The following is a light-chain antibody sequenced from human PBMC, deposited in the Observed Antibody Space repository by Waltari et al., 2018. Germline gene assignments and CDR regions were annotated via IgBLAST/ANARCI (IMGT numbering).Light chain of an antibody. CDR3: CSYAGTYTFV. Sequence: QSALTQPHSVSASPGQSVTIPCSGSVHDVGVEDYVSWYQQLPGKAPKLILYDVVKRPSGVPSRFSGSKYGTTASLTISSLQTDDEATYYCCSYAGTYTFVFGGGTKLTVL. J-gene: IGLJ3*02. CDR2: DVV. V-gene: IGLV2-11*01. CDR1: VHDVGVEDY.